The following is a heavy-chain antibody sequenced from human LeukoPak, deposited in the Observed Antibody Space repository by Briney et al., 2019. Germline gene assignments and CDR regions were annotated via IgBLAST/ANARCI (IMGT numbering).Heavy chain of an antibody. CDR2: IIPIFGTA. V-gene: IGHV1-69*13. CDR3: ARGPYYCSSTSCYSLQSDY. J-gene: IGHJ4*02. CDR1: GGTFSNYA. D-gene: IGHD2-2*01. Sequence: SVKVSCKASGGTFSNYAISWVRQAPGQGLEWMGGIIPIFGTANYAQKFQGRVTITADESTSTAYMELSSLRSEDTAVYYCARGPYYCSSTSCYSLQSDYWGQGTLVTVSS.